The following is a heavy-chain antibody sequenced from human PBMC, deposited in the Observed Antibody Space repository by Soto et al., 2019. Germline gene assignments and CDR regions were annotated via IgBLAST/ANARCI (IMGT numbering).Heavy chain of an antibody. J-gene: IGHJ3*02. CDR1: GFAFTHVW. CDR2: IKRKIDGETT. D-gene: IGHD2-2*01. CDR3: AADRYCSSNTCPGAFDI. Sequence: EVQLLESGGDLAEPGGSFRLSCAASGFAFTHVWMTWVRQAPGRGLEWVGRIKRKIDGETTNYAAPVKGRFTISRDDSKNTLYLQMNSLKTDDSAVYYCAADRYCSSNTCPGAFDIWGQGTTV. V-gene: IGHV3-15*01.